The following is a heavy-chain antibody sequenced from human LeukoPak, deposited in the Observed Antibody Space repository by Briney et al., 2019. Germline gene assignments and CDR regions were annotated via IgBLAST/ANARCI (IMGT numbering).Heavy chain of an antibody. V-gene: IGHV3-74*01. Sequence: GGSLRLSCAASGFTFSSYWMHWVRQAPGKGLVWVSRINSDGSSTSYADSVKGRFTISRDNAKNTLYLQMNSLRAEDTAVYYCAKDSVGYSSSWYSYFQHWGQGTLVTVSS. CDR3: AKDSVGYSSSWYSYFQH. CDR2: INSDGSST. J-gene: IGHJ1*01. D-gene: IGHD6-13*01. CDR1: GFTFSSYW.